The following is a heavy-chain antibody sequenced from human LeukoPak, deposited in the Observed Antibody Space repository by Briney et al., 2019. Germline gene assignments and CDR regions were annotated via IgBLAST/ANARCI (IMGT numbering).Heavy chain of an antibody. CDR2: IRQDEGEK. Sequence: GGSLRLSCAASGFSFGSYWMTWVRQAPGKGLEWVANIRQDEGEKYYADSVRGRFTISRDNANNSVHLQMNSLRADDTAIYYCARDYGHSGFDYLPYYWGRETLVTVSS. J-gene: IGHJ4*02. D-gene: IGHD5-12*01. CDR3: ARDYGHSGFDYLPYY. CDR1: GFSFGSYW. V-gene: IGHV3-7*01.